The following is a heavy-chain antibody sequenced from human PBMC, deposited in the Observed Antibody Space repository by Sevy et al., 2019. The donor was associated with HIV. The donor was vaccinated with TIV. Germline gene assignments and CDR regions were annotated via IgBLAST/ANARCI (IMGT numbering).Heavy chain of an antibody. CDR2: IYIRGTT. CDR3: ARELSDYGMDV. CDR1: GGSIRSGRYY. Sequence: SETLSLTCNVSGGSIRSGRYYWSWIRQPAGKGLEWIGRIYIRGTTNYNPSLKSRITMSVDTSKNQFSLKLSSVTVTDTAVYYCARELSDYGMDVWGQGTTVTVSS. J-gene: IGHJ6*02. V-gene: IGHV4-61*02.